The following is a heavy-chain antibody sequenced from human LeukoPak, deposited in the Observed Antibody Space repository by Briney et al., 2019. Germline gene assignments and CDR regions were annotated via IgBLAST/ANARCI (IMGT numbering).Heavy chain of an antibody. V-gene: IGHV4-34*01. J-gene: IGHJ4*02. Sequence: SETLSLTCAVYGGSFSGYYWSWIRQPPGKGLGWIGEINHSGRTNYNPSLKSRVTISVDTSKNQFSLKLSSVTAADTAVYYCARGRAAAAYWGQGTLVTVSS. CDR3: ARGRAAAAY. D-gene: IGHD6-13*01. CDR2: INHSGRT. CDR1: GGSFSGYY.